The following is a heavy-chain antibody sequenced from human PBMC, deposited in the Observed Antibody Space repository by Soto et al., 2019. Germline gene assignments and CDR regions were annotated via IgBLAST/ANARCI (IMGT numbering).Heavy chain of an antibody. CDR2: ISTYSGDT. CDR1: GYTFFTYD. V-gene: IGHV1-18*01. CDR3: ARYHGPTTSENWFDP. Sequence: ASVKVSCKASGYTFFTYDISWVRQAPGQGLEWMGWISTYSGDTKYAQKFQGRVTMTTDTSTTTAYLELRSLRSDDTAVYYCARYHGPTTSENWFDPWGQGTLVTVSS. J-gene: IGHJ5*02. D-gene: IGHD5-12*01.